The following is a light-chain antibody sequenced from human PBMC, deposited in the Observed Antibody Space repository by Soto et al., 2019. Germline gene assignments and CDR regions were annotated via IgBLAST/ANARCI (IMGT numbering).Light chain of an antibody. Sequence: EIVMTQSPAPLSVSPGERATLSCRASQGVTTNLAWYQQKPGQAPRLLIYGASTRATGIPARFSGSGSGTEFTLTISSLQSEDFAVYYGQQYNTWPLTFGGGTKVEIK. V-gene: IGKV3-15*01. J-gene: IGKJ4*01. CDR2: GAS. CDR3: QQYNTWPLT. CDR1: QGVTTN.